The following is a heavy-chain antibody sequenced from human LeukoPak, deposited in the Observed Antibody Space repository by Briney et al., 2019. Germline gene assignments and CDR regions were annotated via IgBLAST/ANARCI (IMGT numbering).Heavy chain of an antibody. V-gene: IGHV1-69*05. CDR1: GGTLSSYA. J-gene: IGHJ4*02. D-gene: IGHD6-13*01. CDR2: IIPIFGTA. Sequence: GASVKVSCKASGGTLSSYAISWVRQAPGQGLEWMGRIIPIFGTANYAQKFQGRVTITTDESTSTAYMGLSSLRSEDKAVYYCAGGSGSIAAAGYYFDYWGQGTLVTVSS. CDR3: AGGSGSIAAAGYYFDY.